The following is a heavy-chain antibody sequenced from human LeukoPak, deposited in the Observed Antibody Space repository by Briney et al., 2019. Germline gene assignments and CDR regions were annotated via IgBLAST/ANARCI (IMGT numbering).Heavy chain of an antibody. Sequence: ASVKVSCKASGYTFTSYGISWVRQAPGQGLEWMGWISAYNGNTNYAQKLQGRVTMTTDTSTSTAYMELRSLRSDDTAVYYCARGEYRGYSYGIFDYWGQGTLVTVSS. J-gene: IGHJ4*02. V-gene: IGHV1-18*01. CDR2: ISAYNGNT. CDR3: ARGEYRGYSYGIFDY. CDR1: GYTFTSYG. D-gene: IGHD5-18*01.